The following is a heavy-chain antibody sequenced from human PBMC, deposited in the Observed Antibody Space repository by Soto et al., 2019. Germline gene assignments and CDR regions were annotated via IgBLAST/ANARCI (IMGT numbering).Heavy chain of an antibody. Sequence: PSETLSLTCAVSGGSLSSSNWWSWVRQPPGKGLEWIGEIYHSGSTNYNPSLKSRVTISVDKSKNQFSLKLSSVTAADTAVYYCARDRLLWFGELVLGYYYGMDVWGQGTTVTVSS. CDR1: GGSLSSSNW. D-gene: IGHD3-10*01. J-gene: IGHJ6*02. CDR2: IYHSGST. CDR3: ARDRLLWFGELVLGYYYGMDV. V-gene: IGHV4-4*02.